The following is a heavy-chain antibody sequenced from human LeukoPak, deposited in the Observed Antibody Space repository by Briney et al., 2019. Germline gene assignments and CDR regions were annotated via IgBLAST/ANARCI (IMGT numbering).Heavy chain of an antibody. CDR3: ARKKEGELLGWFDP. V-gene: IGHV4-34*01. CDR1: GGSFSAYH. CDR2: INHSGST. J-gene: IGHJ5*02. D-gene: IGHD1-26*01. Sequence: SETLSLTCAVYGGSFSAYHWSWIRQPPGKGLEWIGEINHSGSTNYKPSLSSRVTISLDTSEDQFSLRRSSVTAADTAVYYCARKKEGELLGWFDPWGQGTLVTVSS.